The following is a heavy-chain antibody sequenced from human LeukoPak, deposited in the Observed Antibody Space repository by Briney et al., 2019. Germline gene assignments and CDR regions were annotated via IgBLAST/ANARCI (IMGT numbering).Heavy chain of an antibody. J-gene: IGHJ4*02. CDR1: GDSISGSTYY. V-gene: IGHV4-39*01. Sequence: SETLSLTCTVSGDSISGSTYYWAWIRQPPGKGLEWIASIFFTGITYYNPSLKSRVTISVDTSKNQFSLKLSSVTAADTAQYYCARILNSGAGCCSHWGQGTLVTVSS. D-gene: IGHD2-15*01. CDR3: ARILNSGAGCCSH. CDR2: IFFTGIT.